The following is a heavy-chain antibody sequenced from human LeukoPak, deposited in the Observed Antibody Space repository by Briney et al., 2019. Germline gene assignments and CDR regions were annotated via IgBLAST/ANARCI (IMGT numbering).Heavy chain of an antibody. CDR3: ARSGYSYGADAVDI. J-gene: IGHJ3*02. CDR1: GGSFSGYY. CDR2: INHSGST. V-gene: IGHV4-34*01. Sequence: SETLSLTCAVYGGSFSGYYWSWIRQPPGKGLEWIGEINHSGSTNYNLSLKSRVTISVDTSKNQFSLNLSSVTAADTDVYYCARSGYSYGADAVDIWGQGTMVTVSS. D-gene: IGHD5-18*01.